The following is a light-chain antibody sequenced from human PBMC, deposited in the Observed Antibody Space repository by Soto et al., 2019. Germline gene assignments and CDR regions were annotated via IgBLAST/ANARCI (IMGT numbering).Light chain of an antibody. V-gene: IGKV1-27*01. CDR3: QKYDSAPT. Sequence: DIQLTQSPSSLSASVGDRVTSTCRASQGIGHALAWYQERPGKVPKLLISGASTLQSGVSSRFSGSGFGTDFTLTISSLQPEDVAIYYCQKYDSAPTFGPGTKVDIK. CDR2: GAS. CDR1: QGIGHA. J-gene: IGKJ1*01.